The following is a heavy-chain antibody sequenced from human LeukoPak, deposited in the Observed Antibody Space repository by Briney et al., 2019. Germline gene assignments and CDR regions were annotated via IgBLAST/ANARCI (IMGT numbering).Heavy chain of an antibody. V-gene: IGHV1-69*05. D-gene: IGHD3-10*01. J-gene: IGHJ4*02. Sequence: SVKVSCKASGYTFTSYGISWVRQAPGQGLEWMGGIIPIFGTANYAQKFQGRVTITTDESTSTAYMELSSLRSEDTAVYYCARSYGSGTFFDYWGQGTLVTVSS. CDR1: GYTFTSYG. CDR2: IIPIFGTA. CDR3: ARSYGSGTFFDY.